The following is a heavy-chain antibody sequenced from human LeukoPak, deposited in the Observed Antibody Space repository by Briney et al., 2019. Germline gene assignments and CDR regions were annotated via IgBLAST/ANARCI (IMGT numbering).Heavy chain of an antibody. CDR3: ARLGTYCSSTSCYAGYFQH. CDR1: GYSFTTYW. CDR2: IYPGDSDT. J-gene: IGHJ1*01. D-gene: IGHD2-2*01. Sequence: GESLKISCTGSGYSFTTYWIGWVRQIPGKGLDWMGIIYPGDSDTRYSPSFQGQVTISADKSISTAYLQWSSLKASDTAMYYCARLGTYCSSTSCYAGYFQHWGQGTLVTVSS. V-gene: IGHV5-51*01.